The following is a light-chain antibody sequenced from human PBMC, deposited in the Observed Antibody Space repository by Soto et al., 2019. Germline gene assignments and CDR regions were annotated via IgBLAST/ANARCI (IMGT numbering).Light chain of an antibody. V-gene: IGKV3-11*01. CDR3: QQRINWPLT. CDR2: DVS. J-gene: IGKJ4*01. Sequence: EIVLTQSPATLSLSPGERATLSCRASQSVSSFLAWYQQRPGQPPRLLIYDVSNRATGSPTRFSGSGSGTDFTLTIRSLEPEDFAVYYCQQRINWPLTFGGGTKVEIK. CDR1: QSVSSF.